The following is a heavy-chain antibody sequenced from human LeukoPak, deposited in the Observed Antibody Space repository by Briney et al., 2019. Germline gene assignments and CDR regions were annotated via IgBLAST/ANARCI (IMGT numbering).Heavy chain of an antibody. J-gene: IGHJ4*02. V-gene: IGHV3-21*01. D-gene: IGHD3-16*01. CDR1: GFTFSSYS. CDR2: ISSSSSYI. Sequence: GGSLRLSCAASGFTFSSYSMNWVRQAPGKGLEWVSSISSSSSYIYYADSVKGRFTISRDNAKNSLYLQMNSLRAEDTAVYYCARDLRRGGFDYWGQGTLVTVSS. CDR3: ARDLRRGGFDY.